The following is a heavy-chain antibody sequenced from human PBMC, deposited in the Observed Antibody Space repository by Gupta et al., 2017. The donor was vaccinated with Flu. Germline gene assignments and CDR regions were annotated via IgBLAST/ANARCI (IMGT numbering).Heavy chain of an antibody. CDR2: IRDRGNGFTT. CDR1: GFSFSGYY. Sequence: EVHLVESGGGLVQPGGSLRLSCTVSGFSFSGYYIDWVRQAPGKGLEWVARIRDRGNGFTTSYAASVDGRFTVSRDESTNSGYLLMNSLKTEDTAIYYCARTVRFSDMNVWGQGTTVTVSS. V-gene: IGHV3-72*01. CDR3: ARTVRFSDMNV. J-gene: IGHJ6*02.